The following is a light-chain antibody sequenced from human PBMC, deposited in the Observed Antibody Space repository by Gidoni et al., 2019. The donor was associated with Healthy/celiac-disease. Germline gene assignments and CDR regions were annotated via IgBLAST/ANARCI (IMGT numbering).Light chain of an antibody. J-gene: IGKJ1*01. CDR3: QQYNSYSPT. CDR2: VDS. V-gene: IGKV1-5*01. CDR1: QSISSW. Sequence: DIQMTQSPSTLAASVGDRVPITCRASQSISSWLAWYQQKPGKAPKLLIYVDSSLESGVPSRLSGSGSGTEFTLTISSLQPDDFATYYCQQYNSYSPTFGQGTKVEIK.